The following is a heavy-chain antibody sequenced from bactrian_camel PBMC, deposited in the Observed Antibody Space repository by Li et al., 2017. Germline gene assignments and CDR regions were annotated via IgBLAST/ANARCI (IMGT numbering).Heavy chain of an antibody. CDR1: TVVYGSYY. CDR3: AADRCYPGWSRSGDEFPY. Sequence: QLVEFGGDSVQARGSLRLSCAASTVVYGSYYMGWFRQAPGKEREEVAVIDADGETTYADSVKGRFAISQDNSKRTLYLQMNDLKPEDSAMYYCAADRCYPGWSRSGDEFPYWGRGTQVTVS. J-gene: IGHJ4*01. D-gene: IGHD1*01. V-gene: IGHV3S55*01. CDR2: IDADGET.